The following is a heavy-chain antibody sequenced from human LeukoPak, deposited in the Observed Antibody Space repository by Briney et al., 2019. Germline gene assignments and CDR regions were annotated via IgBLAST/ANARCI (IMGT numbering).Heavy chain of an antibody. CDR3: ARVRRTTVTSFGYYYGMDV. D-gene: IGHD4-17*01. Sequence: SETLSLTCAVSGGSFSGYYWSWIRQPPGKGLEWIGEINHSGSTNYNPSLKSRVTISVDTSKNQFSLKLSSVTAADTAVYYCARVRRTTVTSFGYYYGMDVWGQGTTVTVSS. V-gene: IGHV4-34*01. CDR2: INHSGST. CDR1: GGSFSGYY. J-gene: IGHJ6*02.